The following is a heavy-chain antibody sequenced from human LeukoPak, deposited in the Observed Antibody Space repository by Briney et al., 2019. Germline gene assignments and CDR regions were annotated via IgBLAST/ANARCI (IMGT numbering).Heavy chain of an antibody. Sequence: ASVKVSCKASGYTFTSYQMHWVRQAPGQGLEWMGIINPSGGSTIYAQKFQGRVTMTRDTSTSTVSMELSSLRYEDTAIYYCASRVSLSFDYWGQGTLVTVSS. CDR1: GYTFTSYQ. CDR2: INPSGGST. CDR3: ASRVSLSFDY. D-gene: IGHD6-6*01. J-gene: IGHJ4*02. V-gene: IGHV1-46*01.